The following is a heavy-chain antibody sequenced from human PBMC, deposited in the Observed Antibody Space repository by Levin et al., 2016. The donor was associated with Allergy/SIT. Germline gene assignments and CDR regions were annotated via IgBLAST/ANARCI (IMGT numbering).Heavy chain of an antibody. CDR3: ARDEQEVGFDY. Sequence: VRQAPGKGLEWVSSISSSSSYIYYADSVKGRFTISRDNAKNSLYLQMNSLRAEDTAVYYCARDEQEVGFDYWGQGTLVTVSS. J-gene: IGHJ4*02. V-gene: IGHV3-21*01. D-gene: IGHD3-16*01. CDR2: ISSSSSYI.